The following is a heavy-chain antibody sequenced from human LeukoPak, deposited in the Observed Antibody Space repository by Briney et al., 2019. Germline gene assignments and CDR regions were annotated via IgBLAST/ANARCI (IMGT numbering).Heavy chain of an antibody. V-gene: IGHV4-4*07. D-gene: IGHD2-2*01. CDR3: ARDNRGYCSNSSCYSEGYFYYYMDV. CDR2: IYTSGTT. CDR1: GGSISSYY. Sequence: SETLSLTCTVSGGSISSYYWSWIRQPAGKGLEWIGRIYTSGTTNYNPSLKSRVTMSVDTSENQFSLKLSSVTAADTAVYFCARDNRGYCSNSSCYSEGYFYYYMDVWGKGTTVTVSS. J-gene: IGHJ6*03.